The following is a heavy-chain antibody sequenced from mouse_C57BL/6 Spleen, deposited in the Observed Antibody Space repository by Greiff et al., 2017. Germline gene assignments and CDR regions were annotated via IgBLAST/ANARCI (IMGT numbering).Heavy chain of an antibody. CDR2: IRLKSDNYAT. D-gene: IGHD1-1*01. CDR1: GFTFSNYW. J-gene: IGHJ2*01. V-gene: IGHV6-3*01. CDR3: TALFYYGSSPLFDY. Sequence: EVKVEESGGGLVQPGGSMKLSCVASGFTFSNYWMNWVRQSPEKGLEWVAQIRLKSDNYATHYAESVKGRFTISRDDSKSSVYLQMNNLRAEDTGIYYCTALFYYGSSPLFDYWGQGTTLTVSS.